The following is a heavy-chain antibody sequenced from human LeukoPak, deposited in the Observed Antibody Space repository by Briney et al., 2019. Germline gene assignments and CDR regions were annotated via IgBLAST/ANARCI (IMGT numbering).Heavy chain of an antibody. CDR2: IYYSGST. J-gene: IGHJ4*02. CDR1: GGSTSSYY. V-gene: IGHV4-59*01. D-gene: IGHD1-26*01. Sequence: PSETLSLTCTVSGGSTSSYYWSWIRQPPGKGLEWIGYIYYSGSTNYNPSLKSRVTISVDTSKNQFSLKLSSVTAADTAVYYCARGGRFDYGDYWGQGTLVTVSS. CDR3: ARGGRFDYGDY.